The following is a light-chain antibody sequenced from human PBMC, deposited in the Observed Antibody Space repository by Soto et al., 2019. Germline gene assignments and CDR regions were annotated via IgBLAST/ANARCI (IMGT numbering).Light chain of an antibody. CDR2: DAS. V-gene: IGKV3-11*01. CDR3: QQYNNWPT. J-gene: IGKJ1*01. CDR1: QFISRS. Sequence: ETVLTQSPATLSFSPGERATLAWTASQFISRSLAWYQQKPGQAPRLLIHDASDRATGIPARFSGSGSGTEFTLTISSVQSEDFAVYFCQQYNNWPTFGQGTKVDI.